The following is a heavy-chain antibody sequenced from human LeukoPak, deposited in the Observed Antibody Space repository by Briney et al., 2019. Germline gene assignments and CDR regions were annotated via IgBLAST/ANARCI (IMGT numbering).Heavy chain of an antibody. CDR1: HGSISIYY. D-gene: IGHD5-24*01. V-gene: IGHV4-59*01. J-gene: IGHJ4*02. CDR3: VRDRELTY. Sequence: SETLSLTCTVLHGSISIYYWSWIRQPPGKGLEWIGYIYNSGSTNYNPSLKSRVTISADTSKNQFSQKLTSVTAADTAMYYCVRDRELTYWGQGTLVTVPS. CDR2: IYNSGST.